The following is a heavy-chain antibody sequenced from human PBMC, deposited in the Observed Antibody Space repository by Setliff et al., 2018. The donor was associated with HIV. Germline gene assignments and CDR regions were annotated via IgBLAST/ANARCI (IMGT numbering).Heavy chain of an antibody. V-gene: IGHV4-61*09. Sequence: PSETLSLTCTVSGDSMTSGSFYWSWVRQPAGRGLEWIGQVHSTLSTNYNPSLKSRLSISADTSKNQLSLNLRFVNAADPALYYCARRTFGSGRFDPWGQGTPVTVSS. CDR3: ARRTFGSGRFDP. CDR1: GDSMTSGSFY. CDR2: VHSTLST. J-gene: IGHJ5*02. D-gene: IGHD6-19*01.